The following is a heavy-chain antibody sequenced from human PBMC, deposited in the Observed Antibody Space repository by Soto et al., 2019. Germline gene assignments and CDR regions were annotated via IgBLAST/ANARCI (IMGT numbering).Heavy chain of an antibody. CDR3: AHRGYGNYPRDNWFDP. CDR1: GFSLTTAGAG. CDR2: IYWNDDT. V-gene: IGHV2-5*01. Sequence: VSGPTLVNPTQTLTLTCTFSGFSLTTAGAGVGWIRQPPGKALEWLALIYWNDDTRYSPSLKSRLTITKDTSKKQVVLRMTNMDPVDTATYYCAHRGYGNYPRDNWFDPCGQGIQVTFSS. J-gene: IGHJ5*02. D-gene: IGHD4-17*01.